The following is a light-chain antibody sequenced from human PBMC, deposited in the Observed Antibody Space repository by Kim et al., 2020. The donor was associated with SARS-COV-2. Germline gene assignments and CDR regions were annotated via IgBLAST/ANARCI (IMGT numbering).Light chain of an antibody. CDR3: QQYKSYPLT. Sequence: AAVGDRGTLTCRARQGISSYLALFQQKPGKAPKPLIYGASSLQSGVPSKFSGSGSGTHFTLTINSLQPEDFATYFCQQYKSYPLTFGGRTKVDIK. CDR2: GAS. J-gene: IGKJ4*01. V-gene: IGKV1-16*02. CDR1: QGISSY.